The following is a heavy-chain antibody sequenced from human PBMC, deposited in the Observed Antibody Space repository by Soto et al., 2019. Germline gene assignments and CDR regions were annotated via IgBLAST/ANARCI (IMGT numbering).Heavy chain of an antibody. D-gene: IGHD6-19*01. CDR3: ARVSGYSSGWYTWFAP. Sequence: QVQLVQSGAEVKKPGASVKVSCKASGYTFTSYAMHWVRQAPGQRLEWMGWINAGNGNTKYSQKFQGRVTITRDTSASTAYMELSSLRSEDTAVYYCARVSGYSSGWYTWFAPWGQGTLVTVSS. J-gene: IGHJ5*02. CDR1: GYTFTSYA. CDR2: INAGNGNT. V-gene: IGHV1-3*01.